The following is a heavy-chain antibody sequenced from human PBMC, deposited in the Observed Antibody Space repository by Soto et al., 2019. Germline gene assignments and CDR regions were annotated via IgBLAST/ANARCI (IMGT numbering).Heavy chain of an antibody. CDR3: ARGGIYDYVWGSYPPWEY. J-gene: IGHJ4*02. D-gene: IGHD3-16*02. V-gene: IGHV1-2*04. Sequence: ASVKISCKASGYTFTGYYMHWVRQAPGQGLEWMGWINPNSGGTNYAQKFQGWVTMTRDTSISTAYMELSRLRSDDTAVYYCARGGIYDYVWGSYPPWEYWGKGTLVTVSS. CDR1: GYTFTGYY. CDR2: INPNSGGT.